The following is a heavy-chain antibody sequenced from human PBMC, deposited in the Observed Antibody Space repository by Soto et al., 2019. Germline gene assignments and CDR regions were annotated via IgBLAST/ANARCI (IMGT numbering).Heavy chain of an antibody. CDR1: GYTFSSHA. J-gene: IGHJ4*02. CDR3: ARDGARITVFGVVSYFDY. CDR2: INAGNGNT. V-gene: IGHV1-3*01. D-gene: IGHD3-3*01. Sequence: QVQLVQSGAEVKKPGASVKVSCKASGYTFSSHAMHWVRQAPGQRLEWMGWINAGNGNTKYSQNFQGRVAITRDTSVSPAYMELRSLRSEDRAVYYCARDGARITVFGVVSYFDYWGQGPLVTLSS.